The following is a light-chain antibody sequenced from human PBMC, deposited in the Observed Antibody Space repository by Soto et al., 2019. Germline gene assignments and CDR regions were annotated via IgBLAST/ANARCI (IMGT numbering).Light chain of an antibody. V-gene: IGLV2-14*01. Sequence: QSVLTQPASVSGSLGQSITISCTGTRTDIGGYNYVSWYQQYPGKAPKLVICEVTSRPSGISDRFSGSKSGNTASLTISGLQAEDEADYYCSSYVGSNFHVLFGGGTKLTVL. CDR2: EVT. CDR3: SSYVGSNFHVL. J-gene: IGLJ2*01. CDR1: RTDIGGYNY.